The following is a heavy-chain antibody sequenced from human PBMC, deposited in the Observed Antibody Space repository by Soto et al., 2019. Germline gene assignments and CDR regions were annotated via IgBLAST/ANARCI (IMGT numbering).Heavy chain of an antibody. V-gene: IGHV1-2*04. CDR1: GYTFTGYY. Sequence: ASVKVSCKASGYTFTGYYMHWVRQAPGQGLEWMGWINPNSGGTNYAQKFQGWVTMTRDTSINTAYMELSRLRSDDTAVYYCARDLRLQPYCSGGSCYSYYYYGMDVWGQGTTVTVSS. D-gene: IGHD2-15*01. CDR2: INPNSGGT. CDR3: ARDLRLQPYCSGGSCYSYYYYGMDV. J-gene: IGHJ6*02.